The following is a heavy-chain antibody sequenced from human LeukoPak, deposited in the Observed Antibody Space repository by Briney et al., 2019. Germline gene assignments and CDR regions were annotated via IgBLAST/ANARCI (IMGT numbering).Heavy chain of an antibody. CDR2: ISYDGSDK. D-gene: IGHD1-26*01. J-gene: IGHJ4*02. V-gene: IGHV3-30*04. CDR3: ARKWELRPFDY. CDR1: GFTFSSYA. Sequence: GGSLRLSCAASGFTFSSYAMYWVRQAPGKGLEWVAVISYDGSDKFYADSVKGRFTISRDSSKNTLYLQMNSLRPEDTAVYYCARKWELRPFDYWGQGTLVTVSS.